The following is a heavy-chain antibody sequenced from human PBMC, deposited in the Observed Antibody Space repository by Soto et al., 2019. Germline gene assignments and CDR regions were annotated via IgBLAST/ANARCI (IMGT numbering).Heavy chain of an antibody. Sequence: PSETLSLTCTVSGGSITSSSYYWGWIRQPPGKGLEWIGGIYYSGRSYYNPSLKSRVTITRDTSASTAYMELSSLRSEDTAVYYCARALRGYSYVYWGQGTLVTVSS. CDR1: GGSITSSSYY. CDR3: ARALRGYSYVY. CDR2: IYYSGRS. J-gene: IGHJ4*02. V-gene: IGHV4-39*02. D-gene: IGHD5-18*01.